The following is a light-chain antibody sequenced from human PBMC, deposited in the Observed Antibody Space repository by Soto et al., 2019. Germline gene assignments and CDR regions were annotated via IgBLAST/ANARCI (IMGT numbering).Light chain of an antibody. CDR1: QGISSW. J-gene: IGKJ2*01. CDR2: DAS. Sequence: DIQMTQSPSTLSASVGDRVTITCRASQGISSWLAWYQQKPGKAPKLLIYDASSLECGVPSRFSGSGSGTEFTLTISSLQPDDFATYYCQQYNSYSFGQGTKLEIK. CDR3: QQYNSYS. V-gene: IGKV1-5*01.